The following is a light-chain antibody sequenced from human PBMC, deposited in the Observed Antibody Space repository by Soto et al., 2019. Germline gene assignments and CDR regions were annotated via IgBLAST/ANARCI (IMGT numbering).Light chain of an antibody. Sequence: EIVMTQTPLSLSVTPGQPASISCKSSQSLLHSDGKTYLAWYQQKPGQAPRLLIYGASNRATDIPDRFSGRGSGTDFTLTIRRLETEDFAVYYCQQYGSSPPSSTVGQGTRREIK. J-gene: IGKJ5*01. CDR2: GAS. V-gene: IGKV3-20*01. CDR1: QSLLHSDGKTY. CDR3: QQYGSSPPSST.